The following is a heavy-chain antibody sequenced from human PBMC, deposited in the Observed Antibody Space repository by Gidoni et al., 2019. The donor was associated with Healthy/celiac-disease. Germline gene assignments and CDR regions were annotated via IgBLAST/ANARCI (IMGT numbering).Heavy chain of an antibody. CDR3: AKDLAAPYPPYYYGMDV. Sequence: EVQLVESGGGLVQPGRSLRLSCAASGFTFDDYAMHWVRQAPGKGLEWVSGISWNSGSIGYADSVKGRVTISRDNAKNSLYLQMNSLRAEDTALYYCAKDLAAPYPPYYYGMDVWGQGTTVTVSS. J-gene: IGHJ6*02. D-gene: IGHD2-15*01. V-gene: IGHV3-9*01. CDR1: GFTFDDYA. CDR2: ISWNSGSI.